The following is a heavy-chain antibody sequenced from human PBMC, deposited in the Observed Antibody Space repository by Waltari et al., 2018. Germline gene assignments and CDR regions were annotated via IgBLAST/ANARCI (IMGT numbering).Heavy chain of an antibody. D-gene: IGHD5-12*01. J-gene: IGHJ6*02. V-gene: IGHV3-66*04. CDR1: GFTVPTTY. CDR3: VRHVSGYTRATFDV. Sequence: EVRLMDSGGGLVQPGWSLRLSCAVSGFTVPTTYMSWVRQAPGKGLEWVSLINSNGGTYYADSVKDRFTISRDNSKNTLGLQMKSLRAEDTAVYYCVRHVSGYTRATFDVWGQGTTVTVSS. CDR2: INSNGGT.